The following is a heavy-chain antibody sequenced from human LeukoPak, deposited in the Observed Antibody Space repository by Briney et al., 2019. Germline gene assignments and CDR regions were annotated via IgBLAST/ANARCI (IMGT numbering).Heavy chain of an antibody. CDR2: IRSKAYGGAT. CDR1: GFTFGDYA. J-gene: IGHJ4*02. CDR3: TRNQCYDYVWGSYRYDY. V-gene: IGHV3-49*04. Sequence: GGSLRLSCTASGFTFGDYAMSWVRQAPGKGLEWVGFIRSKAYGGATEYAASVKGRFTISRDDSKSIAYLQMNSLKTEDTAVYYCTRNQCYDYVWGSYRYDYWGQGTLVTVSS. D-gene: IGHD3-16*02.